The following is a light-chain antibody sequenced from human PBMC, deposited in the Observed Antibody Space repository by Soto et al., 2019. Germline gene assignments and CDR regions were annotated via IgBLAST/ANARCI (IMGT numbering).Light chain of an antibody. V-gene: IGKV3-15*01. Sequence: EIVMTQSPVTLSLSPGDTATLSCRASQTITSNLAWYQQKPGQPPRLLIYGASTKATGIPARFSGSGSETEFTLTITTLQSEDFAVYYCQQYSSWVTFGGGTQLEI. J-gene: IGKJ4*01. CDR3: QQYSSWVT. CDR2: GAS. CDR1: QTITSN.